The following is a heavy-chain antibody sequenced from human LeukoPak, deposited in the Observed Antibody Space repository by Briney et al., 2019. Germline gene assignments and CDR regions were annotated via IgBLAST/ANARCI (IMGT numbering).Heavy chain of an antibody. Sequence: QSGGSLRLSCAASGFTVSSNYMSWVRQAPGKGLEWVSVIYSGGSTYYADSVKGRFTISRDNSKNTLYLQMNSLRAEDTAVNYCARAVVQDIVVVPAAIPRWFDPWGQGTLVTVSS. CDR1: GFTVSSNY. D-gene: IGHD2-2*01. CDR3: ARAVVQDIVVVPAAIPRWFDP. V-gene: IGHV3-66*01. CDR2: IYSGGST. J-gene: IGHJ5*02.